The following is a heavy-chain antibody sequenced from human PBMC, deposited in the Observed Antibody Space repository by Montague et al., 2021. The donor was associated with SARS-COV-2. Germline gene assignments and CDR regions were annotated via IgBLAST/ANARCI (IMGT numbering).Heavy chain of an antibody. J-gene: IGHJ4*02. CDR1: GGSINDYY. D-gene: IGHD5-12*01. Sequence: SETLSLTCTVSGGSINDYYWSWTRQPPGKGLEWIGYINYTGTTNYNPSLKSRVTISIDTSNNHFSLNLKSVTAADSAVYYCAGGADIVGGMDWGQGTLVAVSS. V-gene: IGHV4-59*01. CDR2: INYTGTT. CDR3: AGGADIVGGMD.